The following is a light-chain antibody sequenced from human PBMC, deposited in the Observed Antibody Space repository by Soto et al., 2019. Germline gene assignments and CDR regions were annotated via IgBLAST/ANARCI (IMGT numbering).Light chain of an antibody. CDR2: DAS. J-gene: IGKJ1*01. V-gene: IGKV3-11*01. Sequence: ETVLTQSPATLSLSPGERATLSCRASPSVNSYLTCYQQKAGQAPRLLIYDASNRATGIPARFSGSGSGTDFTLTISSLEPEDFAVYYCQQRSNWPWTFGPGTKVEIK. CDR3: QQRSNWPWT. CDR1: PSVNSY.